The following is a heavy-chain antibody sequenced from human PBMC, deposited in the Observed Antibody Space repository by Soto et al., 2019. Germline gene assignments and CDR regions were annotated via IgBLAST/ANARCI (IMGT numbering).Heavy chain of an antibody. D-gene: IGHD2-8*01. CDR1: GFTFSSYG. CDR2: ISYDGSNK. J-gene: IGHJ4*02. V-gene: IGHV3-30*18. Sequence: QVQLVESGGGVVQPGRSLRLSCAASGFTFSSYGMHWVRQAPGKGLEWVAVISYDGSNKYYADSVKGRFTISRDNSKNMLYMQRNSLRSEETAVYYCAKEAGDIVLMVYAIGGGALDYWGQGTLVTVSS. CDR3: AKEAGDIVLMVYAIGGGALDY.